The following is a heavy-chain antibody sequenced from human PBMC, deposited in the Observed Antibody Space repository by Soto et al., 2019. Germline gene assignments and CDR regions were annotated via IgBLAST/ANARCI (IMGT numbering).Heavy chain of an antibody. V-gene: IGHV1-3*01. Sequence: QVQLVQSGAEVKKPGASVKVSCKASGYTFTSYAMHWVRQAPGQRLEWMGWINAGNGNTKYSQKFQGRVTITRDTSANTAYMELSRLRSEDTAVYYCARDGLGHYDSSGYYYDYYYYGMDVWGQGTTVTVSS. CDR2: INAGNGNT. CDR1: GYTFTSYA. J-gene: IGHJ6*02. CDR3: ARDGLGHYDSSGYYYDYYYYGMDV. D-gene: IGHD3-22*01.